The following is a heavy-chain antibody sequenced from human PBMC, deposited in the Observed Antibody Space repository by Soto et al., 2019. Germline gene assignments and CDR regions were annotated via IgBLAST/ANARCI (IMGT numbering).Heavy chain of an antibody. CDR1: GYTFTSYA. CDR3: ARAKDIVVVPAATEDPNNWFDP. Sequence: ASVKVSCKASGYTFTSYAMHWVRQAPGQRLEWMGWINAGNGNTKYSQKFQGRVTITRDTSASTAYMELSSLRSEDTAVYYCARAKDIVVVPAATEDPNNWFDPWGQGTLVTVS. V-gene: IGHV1-3*01. D-gene: IGHD2-2*01. CDR2: INAGNGNT. J-gene: IGHJ5*02.